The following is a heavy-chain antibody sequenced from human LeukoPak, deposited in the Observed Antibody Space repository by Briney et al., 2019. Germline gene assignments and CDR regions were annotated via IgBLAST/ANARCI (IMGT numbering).Heavy chain of an antibody. D-gene: IGHD2-2*01. CDR3: ARGYCSSTSCLKGAWFDP. J-gene: IGHJ5*02. CDR1: GFTFSSYW. Sequence: GGSLRLSCAASGFTFSSYWMHWVRQAPGKGLVWVSRINSDGCSTSYADSVKGRFTISRDNAKNTLYLQMNSLRAEDTAVYYCARGYCSSTSCLKGAWFDPWGQGTLVTVSS. CDR2: INSDGCST. V-gene: IGHV3-74*01.